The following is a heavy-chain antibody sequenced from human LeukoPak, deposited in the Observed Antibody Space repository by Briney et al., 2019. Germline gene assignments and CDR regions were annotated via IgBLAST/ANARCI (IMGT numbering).Heavy chain of an antibody. CDR2: IKQDGSEK. CDR3: ATGPGHGWWLH. D-gene: IGHD5-12*01. V-gene: IGHV3-7*01. J-gene: IGHJ4*02. CDR1: GFTFGSCW. Sequence: GGSLRLSCAASGFTFGSCWMGWVRQAPGKGLEWVANIKQDGSEKYYVDSVKGRFTISRDNAKNSLYLQMNSLRAEDTAVYYCATGPGHGWWLHWGQGTLVTVSS.